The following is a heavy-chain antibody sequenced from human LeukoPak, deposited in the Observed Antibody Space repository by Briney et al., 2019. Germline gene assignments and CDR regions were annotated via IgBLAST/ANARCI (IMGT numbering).Heavy chain of an antibody. CDR3: ASARHDYGDYVNFDY. CDR2: ISAYNGNT. CDR1: GYTFTIYG. V-gene: IGHV1-18*01. Sequence: ASVRVSCTASGYTFTIYGISWVRQAPGQGLEWMGWISAYNGNTNYAQKLQGRVTMTTDTSTSTAYMELRSLRSDDTAVYYCASARHDYGDYVNFDYWGQGTLVTVSS. J-gene: IGHJ4*02. D-gene: IGHD4-17*01.